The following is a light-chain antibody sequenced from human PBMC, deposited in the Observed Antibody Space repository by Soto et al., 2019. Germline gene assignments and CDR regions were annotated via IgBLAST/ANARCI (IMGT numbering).Light chain of an antibody. Sequence: EIVFTQSPSTLSLSPWERATLSSSASQSVSSYLAWYQQKHGQAPRLLIYDASNRGTGIPARFSGSGSGTDFTLTISSLEPEDFAVYYCQQRSNWPPFTFGQGTRLEIK. CDR1: QSVSSY. CDR3: QQRSNWPPFT. CDR2: DAS. J-gene: IGKJ5*01. V-gene: IGKV3-11*01.